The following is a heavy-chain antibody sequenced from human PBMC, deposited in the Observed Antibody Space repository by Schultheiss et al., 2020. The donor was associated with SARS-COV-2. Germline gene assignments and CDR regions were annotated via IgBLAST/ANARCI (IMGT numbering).Heavy chain of an antibody. D-gene: IGHD6-13*01. Sequence: GSLRLSCTVSGGSISSYYWSWLRQSPGKGLEWIGNIYYSGSTYYNPSLKSRVTISVDTSMNQFSLKLSSVTAADTAVYSCARGAAGTDYYYYMDVWGKGTTVTVSS. CDR3: ARGAAGTDYYYYMDV. J-gene: IGHJ6*03. CDR1: GGSISSYY. CDR2: IYYSGST. V-gene: IGHV4-59*08.